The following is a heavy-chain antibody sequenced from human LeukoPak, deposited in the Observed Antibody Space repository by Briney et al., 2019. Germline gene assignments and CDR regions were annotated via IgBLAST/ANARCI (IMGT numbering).Heavy chain of an antibody. Sequence: GGSLRLSCAASGFTFSSYGMHWVRQAPGKGLEWVAVISYDGSNKYYADSVKGRFTISRDNSKNTLYLQMNSLRAEDTAVYYCARASGLRYFDWLLPDDAFDIWGQGTMVTVSS. V-gene: IGHV3-30*19. CDR3: ARASGLRYFDWLLPDDAFDI. J-gene: IGHJ3*02. CDR1: GFTFSSYG. CDR2: ISYDGSNK. D-gene: IGHD3-9*01.